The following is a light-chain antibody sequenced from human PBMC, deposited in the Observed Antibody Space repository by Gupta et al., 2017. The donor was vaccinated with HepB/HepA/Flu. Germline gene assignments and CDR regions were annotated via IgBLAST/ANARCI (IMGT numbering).Light chain of an antibody. CDR2: DVS. Sequence: QSALTQPRSVSGSPGQSVTISCTGTSSDVGGYNYVSWYQQHPGTAPKLMIYDVSKRPSGVPDRFSGSKSGNTASLTISGLQAEDEAYYYCCSYAGSYTVVFGGGTKLTVL. CDR1: SSDVGGYNY. J-gene: IGLJ2*01. V-gene: IGLV2-11*01. CDR3: CSYAGSYTVV.